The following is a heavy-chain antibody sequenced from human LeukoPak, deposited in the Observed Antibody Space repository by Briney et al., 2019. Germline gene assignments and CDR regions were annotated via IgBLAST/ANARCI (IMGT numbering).Heavy chain of an antibody. Sequence: SETLSLTCTVFGGSINSNFYTWIRQPPGKGLEWIGNIYDSGSAKYNPSLKSRVTISGDTSKNQVSLKLTSVTAADTAVCFCTRHRDYYDTWGPGTLVTVSS. CDR3: TRHRDYYDT. J-gene: IGHJ4*02. CDR1: GGSINSNF. V-gene: IGHV4-59*08. CDR2: IYDSGSA. D-gene: IGHD3-22*01.